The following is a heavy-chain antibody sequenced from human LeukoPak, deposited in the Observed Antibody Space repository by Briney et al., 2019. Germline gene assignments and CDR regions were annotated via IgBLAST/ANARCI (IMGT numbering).Heavy chain of an antibody. CDR3: ARKEYPQGVARY. V-gene: IGHV3-7*03. CDR1: GFTFNNYW. D-gene: IGHD2-15*01. CDR2: INEDGGEK. J-gene: IGHJ4*02. Sequence: GGSLRLSCAVSGFTFNNYWMSWVRQTPGKGLEWVANINEDGGEKYYVDSVRGRFAISRDNAKNSLHLQMNNLRAEDTAIYYCARKEYPQGVARYWGQGTLVTVSS.